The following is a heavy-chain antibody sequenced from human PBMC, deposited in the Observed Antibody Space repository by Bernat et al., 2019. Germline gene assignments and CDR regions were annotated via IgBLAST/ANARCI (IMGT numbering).Heavy chain of an antibody. V-gene: IGHV2-5*02. CDR2: IYWDDDK. D-gene: IGHD4-17*01. J-gene: IGHJ5*02. Sequence: QITLKEAGPTLVKPTQTLTLTCTFSGFSLNTSGVGVGWIRQSPGEALEWLALIYWDDDKRYTPSLKTRLTVTKDTSKSQVVLTMTNMDPVDTATYYCAHYRATVTRNYFDPWGQGTLVTVSS. CDR3: AHYRATVTRNYFDP. CDR1: GFSLNTSGVG.